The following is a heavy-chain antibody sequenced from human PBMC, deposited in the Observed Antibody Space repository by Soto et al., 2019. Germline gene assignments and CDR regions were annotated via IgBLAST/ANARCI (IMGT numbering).Heavy chain of an antibody. V-gene: IGHV4-59*01. CDR3: VSYRGAFYFDH. D-gene: IGHD4-4*01. CDR2: VYYGGT. J-gene: IGHJ4*02. CDR1: GGSMSSNY. Sequence: SETLSLTCTVSGGSMSSNYWSWIRQSPAKGLEWIGFVYYGGTNYNPSFESRVTMSVDTPKKQFSLELSDVTAADTAVYYCVSYRGAFYFDHWGQGTLVTVSS.